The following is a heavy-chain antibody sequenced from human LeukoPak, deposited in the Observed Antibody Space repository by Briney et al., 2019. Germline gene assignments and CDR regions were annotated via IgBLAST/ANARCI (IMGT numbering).Heavy chain of an antibody. V-gene: IGHV3-23*01. CDR2: ISGSGDTT. J-gene: IGHJ4*02. CDR1: GFTFSSYS. Sequence: PGGSLRLSCTASGFTFSSYSMSWVRQGPGTGLEGVSAISGSGDTTFYADSVKGRFTISRDNSKKTLYLQVNSLRAEDTAVYFCAKELTTERTPGVDSWGQGTLVTVSS. CDR3: AKELTTERTPGVDS. D-gene: IGHD4-17*01.